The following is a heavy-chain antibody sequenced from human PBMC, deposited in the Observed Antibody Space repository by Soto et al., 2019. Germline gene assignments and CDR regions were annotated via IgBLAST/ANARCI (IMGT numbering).Heavy chain of an antibody. D-gene: IGHD2-2*01. CDR1: GGSISSYY. J-gene: IGHJ4*02. CDR3: ARVGCSSTSCYGHYFDY. V-gene: IGHV4-59*01. Sequence: SETLSLTCTVSGGSISSYYWSWIRQAPGEGLEWIGYIYNSGSSNYNPSLKSRVNITLDTPKNQFSLKLSSVTAADTAVYYCARVGCSSTSCYGHYFDYWGQGTLVTVSS. CDR2: IYNSGSS.